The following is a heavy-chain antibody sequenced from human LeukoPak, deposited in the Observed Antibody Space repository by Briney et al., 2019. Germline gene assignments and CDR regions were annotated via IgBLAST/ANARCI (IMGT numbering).Heavy chain of an antibody. D-gene: IGHD3-9*01. CDR3: AKDIYYDILTGYLDY. CDR1: GFTFSSYS. Sequence: GSLRLSCAASGFTFSSYSMNWVRQAPGKGLEWVSSISSSSSYIYYADSVKGRFTISRDNAKNSLYLQMNSLRAEDTALYYCAKDIYYDILTGYLDYWGQGTLVTVSS. V-gene: IGHV3-21*04. J-gene: IGHJ4*02. CDR2: ISSSSSYI.